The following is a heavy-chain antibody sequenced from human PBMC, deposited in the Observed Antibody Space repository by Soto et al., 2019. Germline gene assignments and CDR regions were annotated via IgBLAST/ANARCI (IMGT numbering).Heavy chain of an antibody. CDR2: ISVYNGNT. CDR1: GYTFSTYG. V-gene: IGHV1-18*04. J-gene: IGHJ4*02. CDR3: GRGSQNYDF. D-gene: IGHD3-3*01. Sequence: ASVKVSCKASGYTFSTYGITWVRQAPGQGLEWMGWISVYNGNTKYAQKVQDRVTMTTDTSTSTAYMELRSLRSDDTAVYYCGRGSQNYDFWGQGTMVTVYS.